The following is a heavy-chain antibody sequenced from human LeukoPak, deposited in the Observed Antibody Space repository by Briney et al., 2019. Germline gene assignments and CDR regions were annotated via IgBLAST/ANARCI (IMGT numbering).Heavy chain of an antibody. V-gene: IGHV4-39*01. Sequence: PSETLSLTCTVSGGSISSSSYYWGWIRQPPGKGLEWIGSIYYSGSTCYNPSLKSRVTISVDTSKNQFSLKLSSVTAADTAVYYCARQGRYYDILTGYQTNFDYWGQGTLVTVSS. J-gene: IGHJ4*02. CDR1: GGSISSSSYY. CDR3: ARQGRYYDILTGYQTNFDY. D-gene: IGHD3-9*01. CDR2: IYYSGST.